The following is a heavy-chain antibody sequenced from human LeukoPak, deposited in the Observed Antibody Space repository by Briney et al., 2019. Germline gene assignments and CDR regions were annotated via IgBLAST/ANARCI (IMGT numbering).Heavy chain of an antibody. J-gene: IGHJ4*02. CDR1: GGSFSGYY. Sequence: SETLSLTCAVYGGSFSGYYWSWIRQPPGKGLEWIGEINHSGRTNYNPSLKSRVTISVDTSKNQFSLKLSSVTAADTAVYYCAATYDFWSGYFAGTFDYWGQGTLVTVSS. CDR2: INHSGRT. D-gene: IGHD3-3*01. V-gene: IGHV4-34*01. CDR3: AATYDFWSGYFAGTFDY.